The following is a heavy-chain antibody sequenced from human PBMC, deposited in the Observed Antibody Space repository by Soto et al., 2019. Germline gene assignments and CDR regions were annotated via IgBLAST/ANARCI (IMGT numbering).Heavy chain of an antibody. CDR2: ISYDGSNK. D-gene: IGHD6-19*01. J-gene: IGHJ4*02. CDR1: GFTFSSYG. V-gene: IGHV3-30*18. CDR3: AKDLWEQWLAGIDY. Sequence: PGGSLRLSCAASGFTFSSYGMHWVRQAPGKGLEWVAVISYDGSNKYYADSVKGRFTISRDNSKNTLYLQMNSLRAEDTAVYYCAKDLWEQWLAGIDYWGQGTLVTVSS.